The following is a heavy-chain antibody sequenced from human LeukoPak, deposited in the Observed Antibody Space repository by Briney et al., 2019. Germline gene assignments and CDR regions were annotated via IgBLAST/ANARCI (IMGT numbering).Heavy chain of an antibody. V-gene: IGHV1-69*13. CDR1: GGTFSSYA. J-gene: IGHJ4*02. Sequence: EASVKVSCKASGGTFSSYAISWVRQAPGQGLEWMGGIIPIFGTANYAQKFQGRVTITADESTSTAYMELSSLRSEDTAVYYCASVGSGSYPFDYWGQGTLVTVSS. CDR3: ASVGSGSYPFDY. D-gene: IGHD3-10*01. CDR2: IIPIFGTA.